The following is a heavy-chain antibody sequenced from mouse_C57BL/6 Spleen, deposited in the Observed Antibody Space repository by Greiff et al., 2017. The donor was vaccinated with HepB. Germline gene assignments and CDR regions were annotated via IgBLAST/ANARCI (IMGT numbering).Heavy chain of an antibody. CDR1: GYSFTDYN. D-gene: IGHD1-1*01. CDR3: ATLITTVVATDY. Sequence: EVQLVESGPELVKPGASVKISCKASGYSFTDYNMNWVKQSNGKSLEWIGVINPNYGTTSYNQKFKGKATLTVDQSSSTAYMQLNSLTSEDSAVYYCATLITTVVATDYWGQGTTLTVSS. J-gene: IGHJ2*01. V-gene: IGHV1-39*01. CDR2: INPNYGTT.